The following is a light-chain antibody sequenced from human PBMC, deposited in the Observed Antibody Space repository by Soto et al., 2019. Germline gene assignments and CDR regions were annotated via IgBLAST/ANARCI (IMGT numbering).Light chain of an antibody. J-gene: IGKJ5*01. Sequence: ENVFTQSPSTPSLSPGGRATLSCRASQSVSSSYFAWYQQKPGQAPRLLIYGASSRATGIPDRFSGSGSETDFTLTISRLEPEDFAVYYCQQYGSSPITFGQGTRLEIK. V-gene: IGKV3-20*01. CDR3: QQYGSSPIT. CDR2: GAS. CDR1: QSVSSSY.